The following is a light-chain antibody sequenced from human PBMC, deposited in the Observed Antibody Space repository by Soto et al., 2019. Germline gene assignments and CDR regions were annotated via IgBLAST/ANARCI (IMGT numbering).Light chain of an antibody. CDR3: QQYTNWPPLT. CDR1: QSVHRD. J-gene: IGKJ4*01. CDR2: DAS. V-gene: IGKV3-15*01. Sequence: DIVMTQSPGTLSVSPGEGVTLSCRASQSVHRDLAWYQQKPGQAPRLLIYDASTRATGIPARFSGSGSGTEFTLTISSLQSEDFAVYYCQQYTNWPPLTCGGGTKVEI.